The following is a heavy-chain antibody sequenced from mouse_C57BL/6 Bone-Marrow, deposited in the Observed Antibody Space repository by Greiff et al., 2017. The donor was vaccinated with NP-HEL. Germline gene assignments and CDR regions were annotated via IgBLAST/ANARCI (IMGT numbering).Heavy chain of an antibody. CDR3: ARQLKAY. Sequence: QVQLQQSGAELVRPGTSVKVSCKASGYAFTNYLIERVKQRPGQGLEWIGVINPGSGGTNYNEKFKGKATLTADKSSSTAYMQLSSLTSEDSAVYFCARQLKAYWGQGTLVTVSA. V-gene: IGHV1-54*01. J-gene: IGHJ3*01. CDR2: INPGSGGT. CDR1: GYAFTNYL.